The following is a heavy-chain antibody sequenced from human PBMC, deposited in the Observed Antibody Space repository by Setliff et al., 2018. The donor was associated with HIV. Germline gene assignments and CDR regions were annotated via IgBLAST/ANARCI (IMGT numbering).Heavy chain of an antibody. J-gene: IGHJ6*03. CDR2: INPNNGDT. D-gene: IGHD6-19*01. V-gene: IGHV1-2*06. Sequence: ASVKVSCKASGYIFTGYYIHWVRQAPGQGLEWMGRINPNNGDTNSAQKFQGRVTMTRDTSISTAYMELSRLRSDDTAVYHCARDRWVWGGSDSGYYYYFMDVWGKGTTVTVSS. CDR3: ARDRWVWGGSDSGYYYYFMDV. CDR1: GYIFTGYY.